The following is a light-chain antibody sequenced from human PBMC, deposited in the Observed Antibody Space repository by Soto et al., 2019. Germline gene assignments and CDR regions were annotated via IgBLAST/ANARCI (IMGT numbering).Light chain of an antibody. J-gene: IGKJ1*01. CDR1: QSISSY. CDR2: AAS. V-gene: IGKV1-39*01. Sequence: DIQMTQSPSSLSASVGDRVTITCRASQSISSYLNWYQQKPGKAPKLLIYAASSLQSGVPSRFSGSGSGTDFTLTIGSLQPEEFATYYWQQSYSTLWTFGQGTKVEIK. CDR3: QQSYSTLWT.